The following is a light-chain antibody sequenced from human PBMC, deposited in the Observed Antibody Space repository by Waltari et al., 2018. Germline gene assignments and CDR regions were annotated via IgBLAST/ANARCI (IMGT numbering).Light chain of an antibody. CDR1: SSDVGVSYF. J-gene: IGLJ3*02. Sequence: QSALTQPRSVSGSPGQSVTIPCSGTSSDVGVSYFISWYQHHPGKAPKLMIYDVTKRPSGVPDRFSGSKSGNTASLTISGLQAEDEADYYCCSYAGTYFWVFGGGTKLTVL. CDR2: DVT. CDR3: CSYAGTYFWV. V-gene: IGLV2-11*01.